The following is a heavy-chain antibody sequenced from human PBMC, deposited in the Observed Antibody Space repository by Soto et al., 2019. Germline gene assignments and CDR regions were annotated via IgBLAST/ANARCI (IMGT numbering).Heavy chain of an antibody. Sequence: GGSLRLSCAASGFTFSNSWIHWVRQVSGKGLEWVSRINADGTSTSYAGSVKGRFTISRDNAKNTLYLHVNSLRAEDTAVYYCVKVLARGVGVPRFYFDSWGQGALVTVSS. V-gene: IGHV3-74*01. D-gene: IGHD2-2*01. CDR3: VKVLARGVGVPRFYFDS. J-gene: IGHJ4*02. CDR2: INADGTST. CDR1: GFTFSNSW.